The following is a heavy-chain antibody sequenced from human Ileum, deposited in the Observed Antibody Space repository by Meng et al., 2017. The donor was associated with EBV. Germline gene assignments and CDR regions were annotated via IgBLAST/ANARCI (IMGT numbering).Heavy chain of an antibody. CDR1: VGSISSSNW. Sequence: VRLQEQGPVLGKPSGTRPLSFAVSVGSISSSNWWRWVRQPPGKGLEWIGKIYHSGITIYNPSLKSRVTMSVDNSKNQFSLKLNSMTAADTAVYYCARDPTGGEDHQRVWGQGTLVTVSS. CDR2: IYHSGIT. CDR3: ARDPTGGEDHQRV. V-gene: IGHV4-4*02. J-gene: IGHJ4*02. D-gene: IGHD1-14*01.